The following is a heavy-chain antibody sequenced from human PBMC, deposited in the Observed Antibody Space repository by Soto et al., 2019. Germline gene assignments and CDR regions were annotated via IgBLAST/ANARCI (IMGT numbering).Heavy chain of an antibody. J-gene: IGHJ4*02. V-gene: IGHV1-18*01. Sequence: GASVKVSCKASGYTFTSYCISWVRQAPGQGLEWMGWISAYNGNTNYAQKLQGRVTMTTDTSTSTAYMELRSLRSDDTAVYYCARGGRRYSSSWYGYWGQGTLVTVSS. CDR3: ARGGRRYSSSWYGY. CDR1: GYTFTSYC. D-gene: IGHD6-13*01. CDR2: ISAYNGNT.